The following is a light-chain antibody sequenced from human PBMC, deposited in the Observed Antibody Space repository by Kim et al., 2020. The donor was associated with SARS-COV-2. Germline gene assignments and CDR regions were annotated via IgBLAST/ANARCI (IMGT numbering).Light chain of an antibody. CDR1: RSVSSD. Sequence: SVSPGERATLSCRASRSVSSDVAWYQQKPGQAPRLLIYGASTRATGIPARFSGSGSETEFTLTISSLQSEDFAVYYCQQYNNWPYTFGQGTKLEI. V-gene: IGKV3-15*01. CDR2: GAS. J-gene: IGKJ2*01. CDR3: QQYNNWPYT.